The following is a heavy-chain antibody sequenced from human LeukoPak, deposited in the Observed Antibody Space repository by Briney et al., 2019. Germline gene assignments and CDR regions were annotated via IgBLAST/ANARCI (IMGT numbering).Heavy chain of an antibody. V-gene: IGHV3-23*01. J-gene: IGHJ4*02. CDR1: GSTFSSYA. Sequence: GGSLRLSCAASGSTFSSYAMSWVRQAPGKGLEWVSTVSGSGGSTFYADSVKGRFTISRDNSKNTLYLQMNSLRAEDTAVYYCAKDKTGSGWYFFDYWGQGTLVTVSS. CDR2: VSGSGGST. D-gene: IGHD6-19*01. CDR3: AKDKTGSGWYFFDY.